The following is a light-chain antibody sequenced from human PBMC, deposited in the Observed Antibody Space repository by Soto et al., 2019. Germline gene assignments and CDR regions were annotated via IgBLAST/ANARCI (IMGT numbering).Light chain of an antibody. CDR3: QQYGSSPPWT. CDR2: GAS. CDR1: QSVSSSY. Sequence: EIVLTQSPGTLSLSPGERATLSCRASQSVSSSYLAWYQQKPGQAPRLLIYGASSRATGIPDRFSGSWSGTDFTLTISRLEPEDFAVYYGQQYGSSPPWTSGQGTKVDIK. V-gene: IGKV3-20*01. J-gene: IGKJ1*01.